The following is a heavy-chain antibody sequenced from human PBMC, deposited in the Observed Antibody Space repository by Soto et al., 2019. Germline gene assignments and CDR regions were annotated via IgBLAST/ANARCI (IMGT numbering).Heavy chain of an antibody. D-gene: IGHD5-12*01. Sequence: GGSLRLSCAASGFTFSSYGMHWVHQAPGKGLEWVAVISYDGSNKYYADSVKGRFTISRDNSKNTLYLQMNSLRAEDTAVYYCAKPIVATSFGMDVWGQGTTVTVSS. V-gene: IGHV3-30*18. CDR1: GFTFSSYG. J-gene: IGHJ6*02. CDR2: ISYDGSNK. CDR3: AKPIVATSFGMDV.